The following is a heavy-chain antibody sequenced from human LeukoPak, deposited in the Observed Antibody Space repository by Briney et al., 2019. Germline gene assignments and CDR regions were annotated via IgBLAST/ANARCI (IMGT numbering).Heavy chain of an antibody. D-gene: IGHD3-10*01. V-gene: IGHV1-18*01. CDR3: ARENYYGSGSYSGLGY. CDR1: GYTFTSYG. Sequence: GASVQLCCNASGYTFTSYGISWVRQAPGQGLEWMGWISAYNGNTNYAQTLQGRVTMTTDTSTSTAYMELRSLRSDDTAVYYCARENYYGSGSYSGLGYWGQRTLVTVSS. CDR2: ISAYNGNT. J-gene: IGHJ4*02.